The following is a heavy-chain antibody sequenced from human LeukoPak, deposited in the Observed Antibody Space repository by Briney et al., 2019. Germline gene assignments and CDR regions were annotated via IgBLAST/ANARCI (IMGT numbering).Heavy chain of an antibody. CDR2: ISSSSSYI. CDR3: ARDPSSWYYYYMDV. V-gene: IGHV3-21*01. D-gene: IGHD6-13*01. J-gene: IGHJ6*03. Sequence: GGSLRLSCAASGFTFSSYSMNWVRQAPGKGLEWVSSISSSSSYIYYADSVKGRFTISRDNAKNSLYLQMNSLRAEDTAVYYCARDPSSWYYYYMDVWDKGTTVTVSS. CDR1: GFTFSSYS.